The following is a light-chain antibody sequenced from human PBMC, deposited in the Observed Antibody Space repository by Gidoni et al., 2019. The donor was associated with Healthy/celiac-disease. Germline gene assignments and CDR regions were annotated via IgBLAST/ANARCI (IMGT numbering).Light chain of an antibody. V-gene: IGKV3-11*01. CDR3: QQRSNWPAT. Sequence: DIVFTQSPATLSLSPGERATLSCRASQSVSSYLAWYQQKPGQAPRLLIYDASNRATGIPARFSGSGSGTYVTLTISSLEPEDFAVYYCQQRSNWPATFGQGTRLEIK. CDR2: DAS. CDR1: QSVSSY. J-gene: IGKJ5*01.